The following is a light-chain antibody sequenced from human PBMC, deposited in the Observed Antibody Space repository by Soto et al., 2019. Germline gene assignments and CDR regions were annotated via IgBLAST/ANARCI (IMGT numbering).Light chain of an antibody. CDR3: QSYDSSLSADV. J-gene: IGLJ1*01. Sequence: QSVLTQPPSVSGAPGQTVTISCTGSSSNIGAGYDVHWYQQLPGTAPKLLIYGNSNRPSGVPDRFSGSKSSTSASLAITGLEDEDEADYYCQSYDSSLSADVFGAGTKLTVL. CDR2: GNS. CDR1: SSNIGAGYD. V-gene: IGLV1-40*01.